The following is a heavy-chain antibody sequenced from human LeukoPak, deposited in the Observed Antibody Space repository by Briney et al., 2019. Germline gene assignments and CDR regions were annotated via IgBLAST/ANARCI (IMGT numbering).Heavy chain of an antibody. V-gene: IGHV3-21*01. Sequence: PGGSLRLSCAASGFTVSSNYMSWVRQAPGKGLEWVSSISSSSSYIYYADSVKGRFTISRDNAKNSLYLQMNSLRAEDTAVYYCARDRGFDPWGQGTLVTVSS. J-gene: IGHJ5*02. CDR3: ARDRGFDP. CDR1: GFTVSSNY. CDR2: ISSSSSYI.